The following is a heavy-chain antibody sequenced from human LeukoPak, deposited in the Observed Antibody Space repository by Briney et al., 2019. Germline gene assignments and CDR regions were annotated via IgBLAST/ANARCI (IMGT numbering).Heavy chain of an antibody. CDR3: AKEGGRRFLEWLGGGSFDY. D-gene: IGHD3-3*01. CDR2: ISGSGSST. Sequence: GGSLRLSCAASGFTFSSYAMSWVRQAPGEGLEWVSSISGSGSSTYYADSVKGRFTISRDNSKNTLYLQMNSLRAEDTAVYYCAKEGGRRFLEWLGGGSFDYWGEGTLVTVSS. J-gene: IGHJ4*02. V-gene: IGHV3-23*01. CDR1: GFTFSSYA.